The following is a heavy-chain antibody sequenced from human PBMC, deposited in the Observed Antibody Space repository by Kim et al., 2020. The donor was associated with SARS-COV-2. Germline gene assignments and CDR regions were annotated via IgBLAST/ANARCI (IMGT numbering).Heavy chain of an antibody. CDR2: IIPIFGTA. CDR3: AREGVGATTPDY. V-gene: IGHV1-69*13. Sequence: SVKVSCKASGGTFSSYAISGVRQAPGQGLEWMGGIIPIFGTANYAQKFKGRVTITADESTSPAYMELSSLRSEDTAVYYCAREGVGATTPDYWGQGTLVTVSS. CDR1: GGTFSSYA. D-gene: IGHD1-26*01. J-gene: IGHJ4*02.